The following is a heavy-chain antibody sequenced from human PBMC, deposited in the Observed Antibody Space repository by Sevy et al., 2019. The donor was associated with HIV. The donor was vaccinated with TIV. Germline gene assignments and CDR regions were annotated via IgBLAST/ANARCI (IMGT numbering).Heavy chain of an antibody. D-gene: IGHD2-15*01. CDR1: GFTFSSYA. CDR3: ARDRVAYCSGGSCYSGGWFDP. CDR2: ISYDGSNK. V-gene: IGHV3-30*04. Sequence: GESLKISCAASGFTFSSYAMHWVRQAPGKGLEWVAVISYDGSNKYYSDSVKGRFTISRDNSKNTRYLQMNSLRAEDTAVYSCARDRVAYCSGGSCYSGGWFDPWGQGTLVTVSS. J-gene: IGHJ5*02.